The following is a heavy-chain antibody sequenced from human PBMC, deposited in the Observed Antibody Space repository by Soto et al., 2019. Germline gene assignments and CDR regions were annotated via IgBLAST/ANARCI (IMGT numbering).Heavy chain of an antibody. Sequence: GGSLRLSCGASGFTFSSDWRHWFRPAPGEGLVGVSRMNSDGSSTSYADDVKGRFTISTDHATNTLSLQMTTLRAADTAVYYCARDMVRARSFDYWGQGSLVTVSS. CDR2: MNSDGSST. V-gene: IGHV3-74*01. CDR3: ARDMVRARSFDY. D-gene: IGHD3-10*01. J-gene: IGHJ4*02. CDR1: GFTFSSDW.